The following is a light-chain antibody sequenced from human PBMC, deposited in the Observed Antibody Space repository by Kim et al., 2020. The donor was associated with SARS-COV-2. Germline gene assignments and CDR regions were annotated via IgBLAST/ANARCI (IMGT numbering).Light chain of an antibody. J-gene: IGKJ4*01. V-gene: IGKV3D-20*01. CDR1: QSVGKNY. Sequence: PGERATRSCGASQSVGKNYLAWYQQKPGLAPRLLIYDASTRATDVPDRFSGSVSGTNFTLTISRLEPEDFAVYSCQQYATAPLTFGGGTKVDIK. CDR2: DAS. CDR3: QQYATAPLT.